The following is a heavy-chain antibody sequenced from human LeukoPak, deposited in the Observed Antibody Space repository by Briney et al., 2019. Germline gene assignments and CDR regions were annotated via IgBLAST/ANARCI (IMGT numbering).Heavy chain of an antibody. CDR3: ARDAYQGLYYFDY. CDR1: GYTFRSYH. Sequence: GGSLRLSCAGSGYTFRSYHMHWLRQAPGKGLEWLALISYDGSKKYYADSLQGRVTVSRDNSKNTLYLHLQTLRPEDTAVYYCARDAYQGLYYFDYWGQGTLVTVSS. D-gene: IGHD2-2*01. J-gene: IGHJ4*02. V-gene: IGHV3-30*03. CDR2: ISYDGSKK.